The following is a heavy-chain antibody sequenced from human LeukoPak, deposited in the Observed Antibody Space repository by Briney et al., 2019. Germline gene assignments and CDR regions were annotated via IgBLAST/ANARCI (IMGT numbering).Heavy chain of an antibody. CDR3: AREGYSPGRYSFDY. CDR1: GGSISSSSYY. CDR2: MYYSGDT. D-gene: IGHD5-18*01. Sequence: SETLSLTCTVSGGSISSSSYYWGWIRQPPGKGLEWMGSMYYSGDTYHNPSLKSRVTIAVDTSKNQFSLKVTSVTAADTAVYYCAREGYSPGRYSFDYWGQGILVTVSS. V-gene: IGHV4-39*07. J-gene: IGHJ4*02.